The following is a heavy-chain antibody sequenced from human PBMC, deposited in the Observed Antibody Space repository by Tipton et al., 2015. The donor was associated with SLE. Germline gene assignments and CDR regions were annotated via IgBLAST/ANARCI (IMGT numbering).Heavy chain of an antibody. V-gene: IGHV4-34*01. D-gene: IGHD1-7*01. CDR1: GGSFSGYY. J-gene: IGHJ6*03. CDR2: INNSGST. Sequence: TLSLTCAVYGGSFSGYYWSWIRQPPGKGLEWIGEINNSGSTNYNPSLKSRVTISVDTSKNQFSLKLSSVTAADTAVYYCARGPPPTGTTGWYYYYYYMDVWGKGTTVTVSS. CDR3: ARGPPPTGTTGWYYYYYYMDV.